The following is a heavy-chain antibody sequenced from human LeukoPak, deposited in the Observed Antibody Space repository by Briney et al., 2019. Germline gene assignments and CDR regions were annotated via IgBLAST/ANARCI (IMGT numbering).Heavy chain of an antibody. D-gene: IGHD4-17*01. Sequence: SVKVSCKASGGTFSSYAISWVRQAPGQGLEWMGRIIPILGIANYAQKFQGRVTITADKSTSTAYMELSSLRSEDTAVYHCARTTTVTTYYDYWGQGTLVTVSS. CDR3: ARTTTVTTYYDY. CDR1: GGTFSSYA. V-gene: IGHV1-69*04. CDR2: IIPILGIA. J-gene: IGHJ4*02.